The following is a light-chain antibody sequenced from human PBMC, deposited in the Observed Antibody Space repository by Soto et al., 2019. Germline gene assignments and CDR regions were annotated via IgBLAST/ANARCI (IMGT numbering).Light chain of an antibody. V-gene: IGLV2-8*01. CDR1: SSDVGGYNY. CDR2: EVS. Sequence: QSVLSQPPSASGSPGQSVTISCTGPSSDVGGYNYVSLYHQHPGKAPKLMIYEVSKRPSGVTDRFSGSKSGDRASLTVSGLEAEYEAAGYWSSYAGSNNNVFGTETEVTVL. J-gene: IGLJ1*01. CDR3: SSYAGSNNNV.